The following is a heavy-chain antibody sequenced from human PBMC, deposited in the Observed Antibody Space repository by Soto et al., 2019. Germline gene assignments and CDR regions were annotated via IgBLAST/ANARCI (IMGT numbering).Heavy chain of an antibody. Sequence: GGSLRLSCAASGFTFSDYYMSWIRQAPGKGLEWVSYISSSSSYTNYADSVKGRFTISRDNAKNSLYLQMNSPRAEDTAVYYCARGWTNFYGDILRLYGMDVWGKGTTVTVSS. D-gene: IGHD4-17*01. CDR2: ISSSSSYT. CDR1: GFTFSDYY. J-gene: IGHJ6*04. V-gene: IGHV3-11*06. CDR3: ARGWTNFYGDILRLYGMDV.